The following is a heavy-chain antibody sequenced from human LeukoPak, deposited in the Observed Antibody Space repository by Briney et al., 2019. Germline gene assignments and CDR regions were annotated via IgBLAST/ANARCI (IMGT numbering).Heavy chain of an antibody. CDR1: GFTFNNYA. D-gene: IGHD3-10*01. V-gene: IGHV3-23*01. CDR3: AKPKESYYYYYYMDV. Sequence: GGPLRLSCAAYGFTFNNYAMNWVRQAPGKGLEWVGGISGSGGSTYYADSVKGRFTISRDNSKHTLYLQMTSLRAQDTAVYYCAKPKESYYYYYYMDVWGKGTTVTVSS. J-gene: IGHJ6*03. CDR2: ISGSGGST.